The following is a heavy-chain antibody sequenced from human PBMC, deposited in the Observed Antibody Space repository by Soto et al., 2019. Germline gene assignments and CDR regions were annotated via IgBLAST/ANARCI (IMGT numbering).Heavy chain of an antibody. V-gene: IGHV3-48*02. Sequence: PGGSLRLSCAASGFTFSGYTMNWVRQAPGEGLEWVSYISNSGSTIYYADSVKGRFTISRDNAKNSLYLQMSSLRDEDTAVYYCARAFDFWGQGTLVTVSS. CDR2: ISNSGSTI. J-gene: IGHJ4*02. CDR3: ARAFDF. CDR1: GFTFSGYT.